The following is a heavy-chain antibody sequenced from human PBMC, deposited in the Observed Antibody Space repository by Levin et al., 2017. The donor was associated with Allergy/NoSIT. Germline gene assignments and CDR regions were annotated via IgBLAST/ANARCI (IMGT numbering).Heavy chain of an antibody. Sequence: PGGSLRLSCAASGFTFSSYEMNWVRQAPGKGLEWVSYISSSGSTIYYADSVKGRFTISRDNAKNSLYLQMNSLRAEDTAVYYCARDKEPIFGVVTGPHDAFDIWGQGTMVTVSS. D-gene: IGHD3-3*02. CDR2: ISSSGSTI. V-gene: IGHV3-48*03. J-gene: IGHJ3*02. CDR1: GFTFSSYE. CDR3: ARDKEPIFGVVTGPHDAFDI.